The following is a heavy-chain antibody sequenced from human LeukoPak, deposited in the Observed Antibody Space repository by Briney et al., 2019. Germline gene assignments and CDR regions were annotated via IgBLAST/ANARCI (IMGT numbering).Heavy chain of an antibody. J-gene: IGHJ3*02. CDR1: GFTFDDYA. D-gene: IGHD6-19*01. CDR3: AKEGIAVAGGAFDI. CDR2: ISGDGGST. Sequence: PGGSLRLSCAASGFTFDDYAMHWVRHAPGKGLEWVSLISGDGGSTYYADSVKGRFTISRENSKDSLYLQMNSLRTEDTALYYCAKEGIAVAGGAFDIWGQGTMVTVSS. V-gene: IGHV3-43*02.